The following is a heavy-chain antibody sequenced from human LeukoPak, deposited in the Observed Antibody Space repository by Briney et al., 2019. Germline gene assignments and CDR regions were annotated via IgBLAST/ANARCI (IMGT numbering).Heavy chain of an antibody. CDR2: VNHSGST. CDR3: ARGVVITKYYYYYMDV. J-gene: IGHJ6*03. CDR1: GGSFSGYY. D-gene: IGHD3-22*01. Sequence: SETLSLTCAVYGGSFSGYYWSWTRQPPGKGLEWIGEVNHSGSTNYNPSLKSRVTISVDTSKNQFSLKLSSVTAADTAVYYCARGVVITKYYYYYMDVWGKGTTVTVSS. V-gene: IGHV4-34*01.